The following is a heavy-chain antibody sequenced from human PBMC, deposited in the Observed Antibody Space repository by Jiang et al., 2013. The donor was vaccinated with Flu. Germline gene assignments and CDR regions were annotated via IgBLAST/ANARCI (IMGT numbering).Heavy chain of an antibody. D-gene: IGHD3-9*01. CDR3: ASSYDILTGFYTFDY. Sequence: GSGLVKPSETLSLTCTVSGGSIFSYYWSWIRQPPGKGLEWIGYIYYSGSTNYNPSLKSRVTISVDTSKNQFSLKLSSVTAADTAMYYCASSYDILTGFYTFDYWGQGTLVTVSS. CDR1: GGSIFSYY. J-gene: IGHJ4*02. CDR2: IYYSGST. V-gene: IGHV4-59*01.